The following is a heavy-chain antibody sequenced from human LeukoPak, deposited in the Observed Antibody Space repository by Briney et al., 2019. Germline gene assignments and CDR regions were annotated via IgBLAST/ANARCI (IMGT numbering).Heavy chain of an antibody. Sequence: ASVKVSCKASGYTFTSYHMYWVRQAPGQGLEWMGWINPKSGGTKYVQKFQGRVTMTSDTSISTAYMEVSRLRTDDTAVYYCARVRYDYGGKDFDYWGQGTLVTVSS. CDR1: GYTFTSYH. V-gene: IGHV1-2*02. J-gene: IGHJ4*02. D-gene: IGHD4-23*01. CDR3: ARVRYDYGGKDFDY. CDR2: INPKSGGT.